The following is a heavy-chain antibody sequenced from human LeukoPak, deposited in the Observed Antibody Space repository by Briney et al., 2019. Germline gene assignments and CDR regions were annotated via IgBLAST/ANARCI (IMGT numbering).Heavy chain of an antibody. CDR3: TRPKYSSKLIDN. D-gene: IGHD6-13*01. V-gene: IGHV3-48*03. CDR1: GFTFSRSE. Sequence: GGSLRLSCAASGFTFSRSEMSWVRQAPGKGLEWVSYISSTGNTIYYADSVKGRLTISRDNAQSSLYLLMNSLRAEDTAVYYCTRPKYSSKLIDNWGQGTLVTVSS. J-gene: IGHJ4*02. CDR2: ISSTGNTI.